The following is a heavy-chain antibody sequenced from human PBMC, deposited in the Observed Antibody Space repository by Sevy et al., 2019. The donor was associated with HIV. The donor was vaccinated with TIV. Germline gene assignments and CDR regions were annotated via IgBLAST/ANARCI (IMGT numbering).Heavy chain of an antibody. J-gene: IGHJ4*02. CDR2: ISAYNGNT. D-gene: IGHD3-22*01. V-gene: IGHV1-18*04. CDR1: GYTFTSYG. Sequence: ASVKVSCKASGYTFTSYGISWVRQAPGQGLEWMGWISAYNGNTNYAQKLQGRVTMTTDTSTSTAYMELRSLRSDDTAVYYCAGDYYYDSSGYEYFDYWGQGTLVTVSS. CDR3: AGDYYYDSSGYEYFDY.